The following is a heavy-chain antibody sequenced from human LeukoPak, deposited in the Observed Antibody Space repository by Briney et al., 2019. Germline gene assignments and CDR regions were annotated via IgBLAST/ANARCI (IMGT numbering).Heavy chain of an antibody. CDR1: GFTFSSYS. CDR3: ARDDYGDW. Sequence: GRSLRLSCAASGFTFSSYSMHWVSPAPGKGLEWVAVIPYDGSNKYYADSVKGRFTISRDNSKNTLYLQMNSLRAEDTAVYYCARDDYGDWWGQGTLVTVSS. V-gene: IGHV3-30-3*01. CDR2: IPYDGSNK. J-gene: IGHJ4*02.